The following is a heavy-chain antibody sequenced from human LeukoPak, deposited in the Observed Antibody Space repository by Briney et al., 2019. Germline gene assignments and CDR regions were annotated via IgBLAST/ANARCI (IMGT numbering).Heavy chain of an antibody. J-gene: IGHJ4*02. V-gene: IGHV1-2*02. Sequence: ASVKVSCKASGYTFRGNYVHLLRQAPGQGLEWMGWIDANNGDTMSAQKFQGRVTMSRDTSISTAYMDLSSLSPDDAAVYYCARDPSSVTLYFFDYWGQGTLVTVSS. CDR1: GYTFRGNY. CDR2: IDANNGDT. CDR3: ARDPSSVTLYFFDY. D-gene: IGHD4-11*01.